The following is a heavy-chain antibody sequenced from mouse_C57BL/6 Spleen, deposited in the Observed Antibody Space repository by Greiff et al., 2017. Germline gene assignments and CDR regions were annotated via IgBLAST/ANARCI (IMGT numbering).Heavy chain of an antibody. CDR1: GYTFTDYY. CDR3: ARGGCYGSSYAWFAY. CDR2: IYPGSGNT. Sequence: QVQLQQSGAELVRPGASVKLSCKASGYTFTDYYINWVKQRPGQGLEWIARIYPGSGNTYYTEKFKGKSTLTAEKSSSTAYMQLSSLTSEDSAVYFCARGGCYGSSYAWFAYWGQGTLVTVAA. D-gene: IGHD1-1*01. J-gene: IGHJ3*01. V-gene: IGHV1-76*01.